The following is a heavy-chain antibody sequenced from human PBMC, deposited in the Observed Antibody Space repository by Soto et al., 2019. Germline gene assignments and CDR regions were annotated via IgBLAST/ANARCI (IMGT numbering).Heavy chain of an antibody. D-gene: IGHD3-22*01. CDR2: ISASARNT. CDR1: GSTFSKYA. CDR3: AKEIDDYYDSSHNLDS. V-gene: IGHV3-23*01. J-gene: IGHJ4*02. Sequence: GGSLRLSCAASGSTFSKYAMNWARQAPGKGLEWVSTISASARNTYYADSVKGRFTISRDNSKNMLYMQMNSLRAEDTAVYFCAKEIDDYYDSSHNLDSWGQGTLVTVSS.